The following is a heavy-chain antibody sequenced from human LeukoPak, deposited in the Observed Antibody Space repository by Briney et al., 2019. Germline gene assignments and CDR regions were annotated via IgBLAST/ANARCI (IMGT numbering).Heavy chain of an antibody. J-gene: IGHJ6*02. Sequence: PSETLSLTCAVYGASFSVYYWGWIRQPPGKGLEWHGEIIHRVSTNNHPSLKSRVTISVDTSKNQFSLKLSSVTAADTAVYYCARGPPSWYDFWSGYPYYYGMDVWGQGTTVTVSS. D-gene: IGHD3-3*01. CDR2: IIHRVST. CDR3: ARGPPSWYDFWSGYPYYYGMDV. V-gene: IGHV4-34*01. CDR1: GASFSVYY.